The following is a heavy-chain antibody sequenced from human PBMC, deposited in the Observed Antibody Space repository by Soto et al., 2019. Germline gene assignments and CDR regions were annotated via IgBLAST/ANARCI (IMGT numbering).Heavy chain of an antibody. V-gene: IGHV3-30*02. Sequence: GGSLRLSCAASGFTFSSYGMHWVRQAPGKGLEWVAVIWYDGSNKYYADSVKGRFTISRDNSKNTLSLQVSSLRPEDTAVYYCAKDRDSSGWFSGYYYGVDVWGQGTTVTVSS. CDR3: AKDRDSSGWFSGYYYGVDV. CDR2: IWYDGSNK. J-gene: IGHJ6*01. D-gene: IGHD6-19*01. CDR1: GFTFSSYG.